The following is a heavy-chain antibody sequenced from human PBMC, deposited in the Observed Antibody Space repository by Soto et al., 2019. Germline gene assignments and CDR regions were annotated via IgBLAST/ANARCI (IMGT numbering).Heavy chain of an antibody. Sequence: QVQLQQWGAGLLKPSETLSLTCAVYGGSFSGYYWSWIRQPPGKGLEWIGEINHSGSTNYNPSLQSRVTISVDSDTKQFSLKLRFETAADTAVDYCARSRRRYGSGSYRGGFDPWGQGTLVTVSS. CDR1: GGSFSGYY. J-gene: IGHJ5*02. CDR3: ARSRRRYGSGSYRGGFDP. V-gene: IGHV4-34*01. CDR2: INHSGST. D-gene: IGHD3-10*01.